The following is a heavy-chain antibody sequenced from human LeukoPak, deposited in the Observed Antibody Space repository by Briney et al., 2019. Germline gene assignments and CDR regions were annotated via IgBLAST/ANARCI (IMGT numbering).Heavy chain of an antibody. Sequence: GGSLRLSCAASGFTFNDYWMTWVRQAPGKGLEWVAFIRYDGSIKYYVDSVKGRFTVSRDNSKNTLYLQMNSLRAEDTAVYYCAKDVNVGGDYFDYWGRGTLVTVSS. D-gene: IGHD3-10*01. V-gene: IGHV3-30*02. CDR1: GFTFNDYW. CDR2: IRYDGSIK. CDR3: AKDVNVGGDYFDY. J-gene: IGHJ4*02.